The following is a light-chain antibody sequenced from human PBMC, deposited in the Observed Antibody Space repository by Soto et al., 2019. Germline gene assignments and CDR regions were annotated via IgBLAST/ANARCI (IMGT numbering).Light chain of an antibody. Sequence: QSALTQPPSASGSPGQSVTISCTGTNRDVGGYKYVSWYQQKPGKAPRLVIYEVNKRPSGVPDRFSGSKSGNTASLTVSGLQAEDEADYYCSSWVDKNNFVFGGGTQLTVL. CDR2: EVN. CDR1: NRDVGGYKY. V-gene: IGLV2-8*01. CDR3: SSWVDKNNFV. J-gene: IGLJ2*01.